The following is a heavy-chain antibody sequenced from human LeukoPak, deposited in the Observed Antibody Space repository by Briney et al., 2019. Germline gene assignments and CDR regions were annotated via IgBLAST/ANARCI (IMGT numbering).Heavy chain of an antibody. J-gene: IGHJ2*01. V-gene: IGHV3-7*05. D-gene: IGHD1-26*01. Sequence: GGSLRLSCAASGFTFSSYSMSWVRQAPGRGLEWVASINQNGGEIYYVDSVKGRFTISRDNAKNSLFLQMSSLRVEDTAVYYCARRVRKWDGWCFDLWGRGTLVAVSS. CDR2: INQNGGEI. CDR3: ARRVRKWDGWCFDL. CDR1: GFTFSSYS.